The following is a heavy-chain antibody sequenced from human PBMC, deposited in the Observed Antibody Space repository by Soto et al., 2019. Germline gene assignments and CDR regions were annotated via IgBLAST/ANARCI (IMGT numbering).Heavy chain of an antibody. CDR3: ARGGGFGYCSGGSCPIGV. CDR2: ISAYNGNT. J-gene: IGHJ6*04. Sequence: VRQAPGQGLECMGWISAYNGNTKYAQKLQGRVTMTTATSTSNAYMELRSRRSDDTAVYYCARGGGFGYCSGGSCPIGVWGKGTTVTGSS. D-gene: IGHD2-15*01. V-gene: IGHV1-18*01.